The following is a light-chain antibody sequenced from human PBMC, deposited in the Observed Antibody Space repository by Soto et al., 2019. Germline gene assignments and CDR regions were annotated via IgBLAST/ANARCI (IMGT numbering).Light chain of an antibody. CDR2: EVS. J-gene: IGLJ1*01. CDR3: SSLTTSFTYV. CDR1: SSDVGAYNY. V-gene: IGLV2-14*01. Sequence: QSVLTQPASVSGSPGQSGASSCTGTSSDVGAYNYVYWYPQHPGKAPKLLLSEVSNRPSGVSDRFSGSKSGNTASLTISGLQAEDEADYYCSSLTTSFTYVFGTGTKVTV.